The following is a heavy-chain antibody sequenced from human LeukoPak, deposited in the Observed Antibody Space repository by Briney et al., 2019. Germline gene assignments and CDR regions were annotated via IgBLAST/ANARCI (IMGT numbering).Heavy chain of an antibody. CDR3: ASPPADCSSTSCYYYYYYMDV. V-gene: IGHV3-23*01. D-gene: IGHD2-2*01. CDR1: GFNFSSYA. J-gene: IGHJ6*03. CDR2: ISASGGST. Sequence: GGSLRLSCAASGFNFSSYAMSWVRQAPGEGLEWVSAISASGGSTYYADSVKGRFTISRDNSKNTLYLQMNSLRAEDTAVYYCASPPADCSSTSCYYYYYYMDVWGKGTTVTVSS.